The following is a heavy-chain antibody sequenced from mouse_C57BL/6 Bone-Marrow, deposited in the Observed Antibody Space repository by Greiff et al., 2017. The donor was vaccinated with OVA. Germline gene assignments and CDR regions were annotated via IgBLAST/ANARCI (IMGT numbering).Heavy chain of an antibody. Sequence: VQLQQSGPELVKPGASVKISCKASGYTFTDYYMNWVKQSHGKSLEWIGDINPNNGGTSYNQKFKGKATLTVDKSSSTAYMELRSLTSEDSAVYYCACLLWYPYYAMDYWGQGTSVTVSS. J-gene: IGHJ4*01. D-gene: IGHD2-1*01. CDR1: GYTFTDYY. CDR3: ACLLWYPYYAMDY. CDR2: INPNNGGT. V-gene: IGHV1-26*01.